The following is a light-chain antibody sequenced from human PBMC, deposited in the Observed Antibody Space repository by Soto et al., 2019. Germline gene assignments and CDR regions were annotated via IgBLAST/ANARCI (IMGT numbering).Light chain of an antibody. Sequence: DVVMTQSPLSLPVTLGQPASISCRSSQSLIHSDGNTYLNWFQQRPGQSPRRLLYEVSDRDSGVPDRFSGSGSGTDFPLKISRVEAEDVGGYYCMQGTHWPWTFGQGTEVEIK. CDR3: MQGTHWPWT. V-gene: IGKV2-30*02. CDR2: EVS. CDR1: QSLIHSDGNTY. J-gene: IGKJ1*01.